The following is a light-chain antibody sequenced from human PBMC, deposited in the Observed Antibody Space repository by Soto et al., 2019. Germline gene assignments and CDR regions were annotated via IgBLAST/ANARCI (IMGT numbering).Light chain of an antibody. V-gene: IGKV3-15*01. Sequence: EIVLTQSPATLSLSPGERATLSCRAGQSVSSNLAWYQQKPGQAPRLLIYGASTRATGIPARFTGSGSGTEFTLTISSLQFDDSAVYYCQQYNNWWTFGQGTNVDIK. CDR3: QQYNNWWT. J-gene: IGKJ1*01. CDR2: GAS. CDR1: QSVSSN.